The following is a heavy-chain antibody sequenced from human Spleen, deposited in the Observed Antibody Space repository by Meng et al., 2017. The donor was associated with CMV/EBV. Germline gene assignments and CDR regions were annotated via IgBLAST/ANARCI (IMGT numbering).Heavy chain of an antibody. CDR2: MYYTGRS. CDR1: GGSISGYY. Sequence: SETLSLTCTVSGGSISGYYWSWIRQPPGKGLEWIGYMYYTGRSSYNPSLKSRVTMSLDTSKNQFSLKVSSVTAADTAVYYFARDRREYSTSSGYYYYGLDVWGQGTTVTVSS. D-gene: IGHD6-6*01. J-gene: IGHJ6*02. V-gene: IGHV4-59*01. CDR3: ARDRREYSTSSGYYYYGLDV.